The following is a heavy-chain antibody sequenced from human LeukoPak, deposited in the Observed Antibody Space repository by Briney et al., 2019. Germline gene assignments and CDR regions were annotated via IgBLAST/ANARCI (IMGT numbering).Heavy chain of an antibody. V-gene: IGHV5-51*01. CDR3: ASLRLERDAFDI. Sequence: GESLKISCKGSGYSFSSHWIAWVRQMPGKGLECLGIIYPGDSDTRYSPSFQGQVTISADKSISTAYLQWSSLKASDTAMYYCASLRLERDAFDIWGQGTMVTVSS. CDR2: IYPGDSDT. J-gene: IGHJ3*02. CDR1: GYSFSSHW. D-gene: IGHD1-1*01.